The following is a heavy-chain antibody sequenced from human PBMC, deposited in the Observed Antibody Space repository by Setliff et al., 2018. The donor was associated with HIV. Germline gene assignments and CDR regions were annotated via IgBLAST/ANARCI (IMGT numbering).Heavy chain of an antibody. CDR3: ARGYSYGYGVDY. CDR1: GASIRSQY. CDR2: IYYSGST. J-gene: IGHJ4*02. V-gene: IGHV4-59*11. Sequence: KTSETLSLTCTVSGASIRSQYWSWIRQPPGKGLEWIEYIYYSGSTNYNPSLKSRVTISVDTSKNQFSLKLSSVTAADTAVYYCARGYSYGYGVDYWGQGTLVTVSS. D-gene: IGHD5-18*01.